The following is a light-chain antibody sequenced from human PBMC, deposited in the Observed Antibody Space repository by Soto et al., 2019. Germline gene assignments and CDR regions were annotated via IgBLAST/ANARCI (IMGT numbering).Light chain of an antibody. CDR1: SSNIGAGYD. V-gene: IGLV1-40*01. J-gene: IGLJ1*01. CDR3: QSYDSSLSVYV. CDR2: GNS. Sequence: QSALTQPPSVSGAPGQRVTISCTGSSSNIGAGYDVHWYQQLPGTAPKLLIYGNSNRPSGVPDRFSGSKSGTSASLAITGLQAEDEADYYCQSYDSSLSVYVSGTGTKVTVL.